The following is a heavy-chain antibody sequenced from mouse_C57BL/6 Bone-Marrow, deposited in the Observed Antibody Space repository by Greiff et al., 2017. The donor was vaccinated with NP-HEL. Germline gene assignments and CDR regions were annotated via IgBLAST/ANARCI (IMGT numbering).Heavy chain of an antibody. CDR3: TTVFRFDY. CDR2: IYPENGDT. J-gene: IGHJ2*01. V-gene: IGHV14-4*01. Sequence: VQLQQSGAELVRPGASVKLSCTASGFNIKDDYMHWVKQRPEQGLEWIGWIYPENGDTEYASKFQGKATITADTSSNTAYLQLSSLTSEDTAVYYCTTVFRFDYWGQGTTLTVSS. CDR1: GFNIKDDY.